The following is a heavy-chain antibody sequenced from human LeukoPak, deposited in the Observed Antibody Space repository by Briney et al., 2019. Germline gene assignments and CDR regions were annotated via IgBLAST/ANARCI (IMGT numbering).Heavy chain of an antibody. J-gene: IGHJ3*02. Sequence: GGSLRLSCAASGLTVSNIHMSWVRQAPGKGLEWVSVIYAGGSTYYADSVKGRFTISRDNSKNTLYLQMNSLRAEDTAVYYCVSGNDPDYVWATYRLDAFDIWGEGTMVIVSS. CDR3: VSGNDPDYVWATYRLDAFDI. CDR2: IYAGGST. D-gene: IGHD3-16*02. CDR1: GLTVSNIH. V-gene: IGHV3-53*01.